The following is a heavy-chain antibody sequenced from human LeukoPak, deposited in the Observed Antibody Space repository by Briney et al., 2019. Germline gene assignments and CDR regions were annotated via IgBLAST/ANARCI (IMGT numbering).Heavy chain of an antibody. Sequence: ASVRVSCKASGYTFTGYYMHWVRQAPGQGLEWMGWINPNSGGTNYAQTFQGWVTMTRDTSISTAYMELSRLRSDDTAVYYCARDRAAWARYGSGPTRGFDHWGQGTLVTVSS. CDR1: GYTFTGYY. V-gene: IGHV1-2*04. J-gene: IGHJ5*02. CDR2: INPNSGGT. D-gene: IGHD3-10*01. CDR3: ARDRAAWARYGSGPTRGFDH.